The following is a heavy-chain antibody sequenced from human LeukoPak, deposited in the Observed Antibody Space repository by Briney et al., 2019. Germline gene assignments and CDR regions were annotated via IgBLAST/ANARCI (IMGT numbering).Heavy chain of an antibody. CDR3: AKDVDPSIAAATGAFDI. CDR1: GFTFSSYG. D-gene: IGHD6-13*01. V-gene: IGHV3-30*02. CDR2: IRYDGSNK. J-gene: IGHJ3*02. Sequence: GGSLRLSCAASGFTFSSYGMHWVRQAPGKGLEWVAFIRYDGSNKYNADSVKGRFTISRDNAKNSLYLQMNSLRAEDTAVYYCAKDVDPSIAAATGAFDIWGQGTMVTVSS.